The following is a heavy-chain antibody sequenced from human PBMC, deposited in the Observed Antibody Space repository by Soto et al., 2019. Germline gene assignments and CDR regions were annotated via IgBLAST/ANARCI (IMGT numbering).Heavy chain of an antibody. D-gene: IGHD3-22*01. Sequence: ESGGGVVQPGRSLRLSCAASGFTFSSYAMHWVRQAPGKGLEWVAVISYDGSNKYYADSVKGRFTISRDNSKNTLYLQMNSLRAEDTAVYYCARGTMIPRLEFDYWGQGTLVTVSS. CDR2: ISYDGSNK. V-gene: IGHV3-30-3*01. J-gene: IGHJ4*02. CDR1: GFTFSSYA. CDR3: ARGTMIPRLEFDY.